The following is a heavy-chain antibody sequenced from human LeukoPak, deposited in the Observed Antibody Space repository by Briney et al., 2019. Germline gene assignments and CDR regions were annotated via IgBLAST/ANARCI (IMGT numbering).Heavy chain of an antibody. J-gene: IGHJ4*02. V-gene: IGHV1-69*04. CDR3: AREEGYYDSSGYWYSLGY. Sequence: GASVKVSCKASGGTFSSYAISWVRQAPGQGLEWMGRIIPIFGIANYAQKFQGRVTITADKSTSTAYMELSSLRSEDTAVYYCAREEGYYDSSGYWYSLGYWGQGTPVTVSS. D-gene: IGHD3-22*01. CDR1: GGTFSSYA. CDR2: IIPIFGIA.